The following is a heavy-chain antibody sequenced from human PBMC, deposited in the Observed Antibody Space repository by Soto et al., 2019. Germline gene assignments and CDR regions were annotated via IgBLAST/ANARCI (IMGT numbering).Heavy chain of an antibody. CDR2: IYSSGST. Sequence: SETLSLTCTVSGGSISSYYWSWIRQPAGEGLDWMGRIYSSGSTNYNPSLKSRVTMSVDTSKNQFSLKLSSVTAADTAVYYCARGNYYDSSGYDPYLDYWGQGTLVTVSS. J-gene: IGHJ4*02. CDR3: ARGNYYDSSGYDPYLDY. D-gene: IGHD3-22*01. V-gene: IGHV4-4*07. CDR1: GGSISSYY.